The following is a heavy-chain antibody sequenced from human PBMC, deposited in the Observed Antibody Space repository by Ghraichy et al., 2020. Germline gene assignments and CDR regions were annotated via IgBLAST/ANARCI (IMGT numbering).Heavy chain of an antibody. D-gene: IGHD2-2*01. CDR2: INHSGST. J-gene: IGHJ5*02. V-gene: IGHV4-34*01. CDR3: GCSTGNNWFDP. Sequence: SETLSLTCAVYGGSFSGYYWSWIRQPPGKGLEWIGEINHSGSTNYNPSLKSRVTISVDTSKNQFSLKLSSVTAADTAVYYCGCSTGNNWFDPWGQGTLVTVSS. CDR1: GGSFSGYY.